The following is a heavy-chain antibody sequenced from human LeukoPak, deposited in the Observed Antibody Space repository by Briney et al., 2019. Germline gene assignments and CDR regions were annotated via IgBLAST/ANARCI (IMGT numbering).Heavy chain of an antibody. CDR2: INHSGST. Sequence: SETLSLTCAVYGGSFSGYYWSWIRQPPGEGLEWIGEINHSGSTNYNPSPESRVTISVDTSKNQFSLKLSSVTAADTAVYYCARGWNSGYDRTFDYWGQGTLVTVSS. CDR1: GGSFSGYY. J-gene: IGHJ4*02. D-gene: IGHD5-12*01. V-gene: IGHV4-34*01. CDR3: ARGWNSGYDRTFDY.